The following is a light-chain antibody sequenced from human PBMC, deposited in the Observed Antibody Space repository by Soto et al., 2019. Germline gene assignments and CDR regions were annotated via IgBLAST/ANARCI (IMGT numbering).Light chain of an antibody. Sequence: EIVMTQSPATLSVSPGERSTLSCRASQIVSSSYLAWYQQKPGQAPRLLIYGTSSRATGIPDRFSGSGSGTDFTLTISRLEPEEFAVYYCKQYGSSIAVGQGTRREIK. CDR1: QIVSSSY. V-gene: IGKV3-20*01. J-gene: IGKJ5*01. CDR2: GTS. CDR3: KQYGSSIA.